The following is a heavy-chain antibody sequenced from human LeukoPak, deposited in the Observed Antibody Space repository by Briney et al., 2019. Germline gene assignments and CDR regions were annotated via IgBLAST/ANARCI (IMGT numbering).Heavy chain of an antibody. J-gene: IGHJ3*02. D-gene: IGHD2-15*01. V-gene: IGHV1-18*01. CDR3: VRSGYCYGGTCHSGAFDI. CDR1: GYTFTSYG. Sequence: ASVKVSCKASGYTFTSYGISWVRQAPGQGLEWMGRISAYNGNTSFAQKLQGRITMTTDTSTSTAYMELRSLRSDDTAVYYCVRSGYCYGGTCHSGAFDIWGQGTVVTVSS. CDR2: ISAYNGNT.